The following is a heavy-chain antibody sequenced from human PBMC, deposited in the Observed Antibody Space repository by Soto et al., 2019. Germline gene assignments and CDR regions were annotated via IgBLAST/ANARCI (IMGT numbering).Heavy chain of an antibody. CDR1: GFTFGSYA. Sequence: PGGSLRLSCSASGFTFGSYAMHWVGQAPGKGLEYVSAISSNGGSTYYADSVKGRFTISRDNSKNTLYLEMSSLRAEDTAVYYCVEGVCSNTLSYYYGMTFWGRGPTVTV. V-gene: IGHV3-64D*06. J-gene: IGHJ6*01. D-gene: IGHD4-4*01. CDR3: VEGVCSNTLSYYYGMTF. CDR2: ISSNGGST.